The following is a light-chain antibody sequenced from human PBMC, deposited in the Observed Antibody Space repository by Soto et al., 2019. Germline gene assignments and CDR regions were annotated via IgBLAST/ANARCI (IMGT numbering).Light chain of an antibody. CDR2: DAS. CDR1: QSISSW. Sequence: DIQMTQSPSTLSGSVGDRVTIXXRASQSISSWLAWYQQKPGKAPKXVIYDASNLESGVPLRFSGSGAGTEFTLTISSLQPDDFATYYCQHYNSYPWTFGQGTKVDIK. V-gene: IGKV1-5*01. CDR3: QHYNSYPWT. J-gene: IGKJ1*01.